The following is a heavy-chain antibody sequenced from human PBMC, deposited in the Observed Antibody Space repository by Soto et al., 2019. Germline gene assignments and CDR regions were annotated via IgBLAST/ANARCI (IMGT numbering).Heavy chain of an antibody. CDR2: IIPIFGTA. CDR1: GGTFSSYA. CDR3: ARDREYQLLRPPGYGMDV. V-gene: IGHV1-69*13. J-gene: IGHJ6*02. D-gene: IGHD2-2*01. Sequence: SVKVSCKASGGTFSSYAISWVRQAPGQGLEWMGGIIPIFGTANYAQKFQGRVTITADESTSTAYMELSSLRSEDTAVYYCARDREYQLLRPPGYGMDVWGQGTTVTVSS.